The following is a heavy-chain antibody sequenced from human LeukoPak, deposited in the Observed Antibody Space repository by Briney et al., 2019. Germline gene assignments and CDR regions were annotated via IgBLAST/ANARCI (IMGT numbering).Heavy chain of an antibody. CDR2: ISNSGEST. J-gene: IGHJ4*02. CDR3: ARGSGAPDY. CDR1: GFTFSSYA. D-gene: IGHD3-10*01. V-gene: IGHV3-23*01. Sequence: GGSLRLSCAASGFTFSSYAMNWVRQAPGKGLEWVSTISNSGESTYYADSVKGRFTISRDNSKNTLFLQMNSLRAEDTAVYYCARGSGAPDYWGQGTLVTVSS.